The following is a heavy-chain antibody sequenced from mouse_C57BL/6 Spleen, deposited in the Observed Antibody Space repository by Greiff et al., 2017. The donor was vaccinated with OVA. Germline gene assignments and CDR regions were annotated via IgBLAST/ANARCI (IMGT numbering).Heavy chain of an antibody. CDR3: ARELYFDY. J-gene: IGHJ2*01. D-gene: IGHD4-1*01. CDR1: GYAFSSSW. V-gene: IGHV1-82*01. CDR2: IYPGDGDT. Sequence: VQLQQSGPELVKPGASVKISCKASGYAFSSSWMNWVKQRPGKGLEWIGRIYPGDGDTNYNGKFKGKATLTADKSSSPAYMQLSSLTSEDSAVYFCARELYFDYWGQGTTLTVSS.